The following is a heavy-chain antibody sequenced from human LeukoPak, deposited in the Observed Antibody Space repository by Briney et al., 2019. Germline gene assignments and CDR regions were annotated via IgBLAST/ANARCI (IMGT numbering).Heavy chain of an antibody. CDR2: IYTSGST. Sequence: SETLSLTCTVSGGSISSYYWSWIRQPAGKGLEWIGRIYTSGSTNYNPSLKSRVTISVDKSKNQFSLELSSVAAADTAVYYCARAMIGYTFGPFDYWGQGTLVTVSS. CDR3: ARAMIGYTFGPFDY. J-gene: IGHJ4*02. CDR1: GGSISSYY. V-gene: IGHV4-4*07. D-gene: IGHD5-18*01.